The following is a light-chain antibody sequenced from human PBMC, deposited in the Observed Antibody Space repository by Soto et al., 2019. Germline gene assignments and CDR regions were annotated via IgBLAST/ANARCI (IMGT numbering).Light chain of an antibody. CDR3: GTWDSSLSAVV. Sequence: QSVLTQPPSVSAAPRQTVTISCSGSSSNIGNNFVSWYQHLPGTAPKLLIFENDKLPSVIPDRFSASKSGTSATLGITGLQTGDEADYYCGTWDSSLSAVVFGGVTKLTVL. J-gene: IGLJ3*02. V-gene: IGLV1-51*02. CDR2: END. CDR1: SSNIGNNF.